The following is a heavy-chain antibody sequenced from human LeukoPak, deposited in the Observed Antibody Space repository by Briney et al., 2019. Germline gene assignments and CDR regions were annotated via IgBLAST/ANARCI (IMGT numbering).Heavy chain of an antibody. CDR3: ARDRVSWPMSVFVY. CDR1: GFTFSSYS. D-gene: IGHD6-13*01. J-gene: IGHJ4*02. Sequence: GGSLRLSCAASGFTFSSYSMNWVRQAPGKGLEWVSSISSSSSYIYYADSVKGRFTISRDNAKNSLYLQMNSLRAEDTAVYYCARDRVSWPMSVFVYWGQGTLVTVSS. V-gene: IGHV3-21*01. CDR2: ISSSSSYI.